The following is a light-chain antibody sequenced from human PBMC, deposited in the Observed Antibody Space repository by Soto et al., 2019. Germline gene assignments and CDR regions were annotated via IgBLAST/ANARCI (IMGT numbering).Light chain of an antibody. CDR2: EVS. V-gene: IGLV2-14*01. J-gene: IGLJ1*01. CDR3: SSYTSSSIYV. Sequence: QSVLTQPASVSGSPGQSITISCTGTSSDVGGYNYVSWYQQHPGKAHKLIIYEVSNRPSGVSNRFSGSKSGNTASLTISGLQAEDEADYYCSSYTSSSIYVFGTGTKVTVL. CDR1: SSDVGGYNY.